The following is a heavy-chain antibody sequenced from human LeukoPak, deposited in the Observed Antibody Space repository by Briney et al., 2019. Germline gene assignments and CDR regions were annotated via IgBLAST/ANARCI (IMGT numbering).Heavy chain of an antibody. J-gene: IGHJ6*04. CDR3: AELGITMIGGV. D-gene: IGHD3-10*02. Sequence: GGSLRLSCAASGFTFSTYSMNWVRQAPGKGLEWVSYISSSSTIYYADSVKGRFTISRDNAKNSLYLQMNSLRAEDTAVYYCAELGITMIGGVWGKGTTVTISS. CDR2: ISSSSTI. V-gene: IGHV3-48*04. CDR1: GFTFSTYS.